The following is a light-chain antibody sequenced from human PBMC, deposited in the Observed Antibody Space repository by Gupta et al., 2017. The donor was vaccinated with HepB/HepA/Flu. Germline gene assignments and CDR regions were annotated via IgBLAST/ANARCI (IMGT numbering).Light chain of an antibody. Sequence: EIVMTQSPAILSMSPGDRATLSCRASQSIGANVAWYQQIPGQAPRLLIYAASTRATAIPARFSGTGSGTEFTLTISSRQSEDFAVYYCQQYNSWPPRWTFGQGTRVEI. CDR2: AAS. CDR1: QSIGAN. CDR3: QQYNSWPPRWT. J-gene: IGKJ1*01. V-gene: IGKV3-15*01.